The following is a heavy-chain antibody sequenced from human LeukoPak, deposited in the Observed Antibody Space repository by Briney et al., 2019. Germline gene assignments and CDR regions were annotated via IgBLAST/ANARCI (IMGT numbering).Heavy chain of an antibody. J-gene: IGHJ4*02. CDR2: ISYDGSNK. V-gene: IGHV3-30*18. CDR1: GFTFSSYG. CDR3: AKGGLRYSDY. Sequence: GRSLRFSCAASGFTFSSYGMHWVRQAPGKGLEWVAVISYDGSNKYYADSVKGRFTISRDNSKNTLYLQMNSLRAEDTAVYYCAKGGLRYSDYWGQGTLVTVSS. D-gene: IGHD1-1*01.